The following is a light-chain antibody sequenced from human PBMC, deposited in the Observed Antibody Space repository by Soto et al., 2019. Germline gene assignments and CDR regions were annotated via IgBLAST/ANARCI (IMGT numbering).Light chain of an antibody. Sequence: QSALTQPRSVSGPPGQSVSISCSGTSSDVGTYNYVSWYHQHPGKAPKLMIYDVSKRPSGVPDRFSGSKSGNTASLTISGLQAEDEADYCCCSYAGGFTHAVFGGGTKLTVL. CDR1: SSDVGTYNY. J-gene: IGLJ2*01. V-gene: IGLV2-11*01. CDR3: CSYAGGFTHAV. CDR2: DVS.